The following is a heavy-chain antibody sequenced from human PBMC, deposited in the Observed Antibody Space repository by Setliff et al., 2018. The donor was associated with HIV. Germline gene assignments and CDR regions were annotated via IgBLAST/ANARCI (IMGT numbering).Heavy chain of an antibody. CDR1: GGSISSNSDY. Sequence: PSETLSLTCTVSGGSISSNSDYWGWIRQPPGKGLEWIGTISYSGSTNYNPSLKSRVTISGDTSKNQVSLKLSSVTAADAAVYYCASRVYYYDSSGYLREEGFDPWGQGTLVTVSS. V-gene: IGHV4-39*01. D-gene: IGHD3-22*01. CDR2: ISYSGST. J-gene: IGHJ5*02. CDR3: ASRVYYYDSSGYLREEGFDP.